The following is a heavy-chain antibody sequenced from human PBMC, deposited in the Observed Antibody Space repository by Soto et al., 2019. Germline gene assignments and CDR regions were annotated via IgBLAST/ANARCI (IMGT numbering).Heavy chain of an antibody. V-gene: IGHV3-30*03. CDR2: ISYDGSNK. J-gene: IGHJ4*02. CDR3: ARDLYCGYDGGSGSEKDY. Sequence: GGSLRLSCAASGFTFSSYGIHWVRQAPGKGLEWVAVISYDGSNKYYADSVKGRFTISRDKSENTLYLQMNSLRAEDTAVYYCARDLYCGYDGGSGSEKDYWGQGTLVTVSS. D-gene: IGHD5-12*01. CDR1: GFTFSSYG.